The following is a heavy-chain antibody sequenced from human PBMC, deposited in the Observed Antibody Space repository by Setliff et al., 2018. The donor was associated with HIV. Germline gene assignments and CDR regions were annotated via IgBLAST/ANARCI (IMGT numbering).Heavy chain of an antibody. Sequence: ASVKVSCKASGDAFTDYYIHWVRQAPGQGLEWMGWINPNSGGTNYAQKFQGRVTMTRNTSISTAYMELSSLRSEDTAVYYCARFRKFQLVGALDYWGQGTLVTVSS. J-gene: IGHJ4*02. CDR1: GDAFTDYY. CDR3: ARFRKFQLVGALDY. CDR2: INPNSGGT. D-gene: IGHD1-26*01. V-gene: IGHV1-2*02.